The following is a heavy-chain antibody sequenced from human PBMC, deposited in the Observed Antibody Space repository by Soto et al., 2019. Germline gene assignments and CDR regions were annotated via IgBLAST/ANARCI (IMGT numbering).Heavy chain of an antibody. Sequence: PGGSLRLSCAASEFTVRSNYMSWVRQAPGKGLEWVSVIYAGGDTYYTDSVKGRFTISRDNSENTLYLQMNNLRAEDTAVYYCARGGVGLFAPGYYYYYMDVWGKGTTVTVSS. CDR2: IYAGGDT. D-gene: IGHD2-21*01. J-gene: IGHJ6*03. CDR3: ARGGVGLFAPGYYYYYMDV. CDR1: EFTVRSNY. V-gene: IGHV3-66*01.